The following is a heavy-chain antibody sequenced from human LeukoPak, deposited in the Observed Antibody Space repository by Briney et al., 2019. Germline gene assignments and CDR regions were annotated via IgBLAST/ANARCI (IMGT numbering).Heavy chain of an antibody. J-gene: IGHJ4*01. CDR1: GFIFSSYA. Sequence: GGSLRLSCAASGFIFSSYAMSWVRQAPGKGLEWVSAISGGGGNTYSADSVKGRFTISRDNSKNTLYLQMNSLRADDTAVYFCAKDSSLCYCHGNGKGYFDYWGQGTLVTVSS. D-gene: IGHD3-22*01. V-gene: IGHV3-23*01. CDR2: ISGGGGNT. CDR3: AKDSSLCYCHGNGKGYFDY.